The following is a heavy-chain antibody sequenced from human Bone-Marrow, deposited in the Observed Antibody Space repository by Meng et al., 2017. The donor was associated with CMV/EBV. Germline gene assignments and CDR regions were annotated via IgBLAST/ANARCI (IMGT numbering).Heavy chain of an antibody. D-gene: IGHD4-17*01. CDR1: GYTFTGYY. J-gene: IGHJ4*02. CDR2: INPNSGGT. V-gene: IGHV1-2*04. Sequence: SCKASGYTFTGYYMHWVRQAPGQGLEWMGWINPNSGGTNYAQKFQGWVTMTRDTSISTAYMELSRLRSDDTAVYYCVRLYGDYGDDYWGQGTLVTVSS. CDR3: VRLYGDYGDDY.